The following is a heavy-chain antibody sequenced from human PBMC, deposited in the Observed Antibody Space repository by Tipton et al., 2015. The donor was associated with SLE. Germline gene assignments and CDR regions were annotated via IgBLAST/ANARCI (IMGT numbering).Heavy chain of an antibody. V-gene: IGHV4-61*08. CDR1: GGSISSGGYY. Sequence: TLSLTCTVSGGSISSGGYYWTWIRQHPGKGLEWIGYISYSGTTNYNPSLKSRVTMSVDTSKNQFSLKLSSVTAADTAVYYCARLPTGFPNWFDPWGQGTLVTVSS. CDR2: ISYSGTT. D-gene: IGHD4-17*01. CDR3: ARLPTGFPNWFDP. J-gene: IGHJ5*02.